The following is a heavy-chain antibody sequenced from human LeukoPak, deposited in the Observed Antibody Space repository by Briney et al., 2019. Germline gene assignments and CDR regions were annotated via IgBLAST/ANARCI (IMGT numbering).Heavy chain of an antibody. CDR1: GFIFGTYA. CDR3: ARDVRRDRIAVAGTPDY. J-gene: IGHJ4*02. Sequence: GGSLRLSCVASGFIFGTYAMHWVRQAPGKGLEWVAGISYDGSNKYYADSVKGRFTISRDNSKNTLYLQMNSLRVDDTAVYYCARDVRRDRIAVAGTPDYWGQGTLVTVSS. D-gene: IGHD6-19*01. V-gene: IGHV3-30-3*01. CDR2: ISYDGSNK.